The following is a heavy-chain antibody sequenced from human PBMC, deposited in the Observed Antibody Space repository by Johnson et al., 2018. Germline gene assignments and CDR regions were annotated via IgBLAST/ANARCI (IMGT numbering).Heavy chain of an antibody. V-gene: IGHV3-74*01. CDR2: ISGDGSST. J-gene: IGHJ6*02. Sequence: VQLQESGGGLVQPGGSLRLSCAASGFTFNIYWMHWVRQTPGKGLVWVSRISGDGSSTDYADSVKGRFTISRDNAKNTVYLQINSLGAEDTAVYHCGAGGGLDVWGQGTTVTVSS. D-gene: IGHD3-16*01. CDR1: GFTFNIYW. CDR3: GAGGGLDV.